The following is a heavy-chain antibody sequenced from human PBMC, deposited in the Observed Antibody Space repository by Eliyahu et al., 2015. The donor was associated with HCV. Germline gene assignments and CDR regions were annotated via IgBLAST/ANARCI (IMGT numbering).Heavy chain of an antibody. CDR1: GFTFTSSA. Sequence: VSCKSSGFTFTSSAVQWVRQARGQRLEWIGWIVVGSGNTNYAQKFQERVTITRDMSTSTAYMELSSLRSDDTAVYYCAADRGRGNFAYWGQGTLVTVSS. D-gene: IGHD3-10*01. CDR2: IVVGSGNT. V-gene: IGHV1-58*01. J-gene: IGHJ4*02. CDR3: AADRGRGNFAY.